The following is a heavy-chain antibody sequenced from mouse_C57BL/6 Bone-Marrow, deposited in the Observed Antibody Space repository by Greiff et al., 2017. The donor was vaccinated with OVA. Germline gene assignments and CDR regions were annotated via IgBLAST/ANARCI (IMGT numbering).Heavy chain of an antibody. J-gene: IGHJ2*01. V-gene: IGHV5-4*03. CDR1: GFTFSSYA. CDR2: ISDGGSYT. D-gene: IGHD2-3*01. CDR3: ARGGGWY. Sequence: EVKLMESGGGLVKPGGSLKLSCAASGFTFSSYAMSWVRQTPEKRLEWVATISDGGSYTYYPDNVKGRFTISRDNAKNNLYLQMSHLKSEDTAMYYCARGGGWYWGQGTTLTVSS.